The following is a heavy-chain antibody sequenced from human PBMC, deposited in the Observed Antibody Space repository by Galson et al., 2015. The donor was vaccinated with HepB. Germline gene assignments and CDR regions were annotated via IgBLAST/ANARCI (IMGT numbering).Heavy chain of an antibody. Sequence: SVKVSCKASGYSFPTYGFSWVRQAPGQGLEWMGWISTDNDNTNYSQKFQGRFTISRDNSKNTVYLQMNSLRVGDTAIYYCTREARGELDNWGQGTLVTVSA. CDR3: TREARGELDN. CDR2: ISTDNDNT. V-gene: IGHV1-18*01. J-gene: IGHJ4*02. CDR1: GYSFPTYG. D-gene: IGHD3-16*01.